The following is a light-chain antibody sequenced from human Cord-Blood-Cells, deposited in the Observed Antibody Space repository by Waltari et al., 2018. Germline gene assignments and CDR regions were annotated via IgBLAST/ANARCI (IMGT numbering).Light chain of an antibody. CDR2: LGS. CDR1: QSLLHSNGYNY. CDR3: MQALQTPFT. V-gene: IGKV2-28*01. Sequence: DIVMTKSPLSLPVTPGEPDSISCWSSQSLLHSNGYNYLDWYLQKPGQSPQLLIYLGSNRASGVPDRFSGSGSGTDFTLKISRVEAEDVGVYYCMQALQTPFTFGPGTKVDIK. J-gene: IGKJ3*01.